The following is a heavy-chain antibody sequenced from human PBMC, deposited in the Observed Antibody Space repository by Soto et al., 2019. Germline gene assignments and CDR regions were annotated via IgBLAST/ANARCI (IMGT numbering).Heavy chain of an antibody. Sequence: QVQLQESGPGLVKPSETLSLTCTVSGGSISSYYWIWIRQPAGKGLEWIGRIYTGGSTNYNPSLQSRVTMSVHTSKNQFSLKLSSVTAADTAVYYCARGSIAARRDFDYWGQGTLVTVSS. D-gene: IGHD6-6*01. CDR1: GGSISSYY. CDR3: ARGSIAARRDFDY. J-gene: IGHJ4*02. V-gene: IGHV4-4*07. CDR2: IYTGGST.